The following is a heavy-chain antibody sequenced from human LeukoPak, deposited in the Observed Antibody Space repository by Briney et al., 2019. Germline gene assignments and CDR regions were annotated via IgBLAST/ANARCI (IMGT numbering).Heavy chain of an antibody. D-gene: IGHD6-19*01. J-gene: IGHJ4*02. CDR3: VRDSAGSGWYSADY. CDR1: GFTFSSYA. Sequence: PGGSLRLSCAASGFTFSSYAMHWVRQAPGKGLEWVAVISYDGSNKYYADSVKGRFTISRDNSKNTLYLQMSSLRVEDTAVYYCVRDSAGSGWYSADYWGQGTLVIVSS. CDR2: ISYDGSNK. V-gene: IGHV3-30*14.